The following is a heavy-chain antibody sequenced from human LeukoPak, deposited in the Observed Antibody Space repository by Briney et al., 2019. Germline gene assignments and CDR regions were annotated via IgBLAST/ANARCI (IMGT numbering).Heavy chain of an antibody. CDR2: ISYHGSNK. D-gene: IGHD6-19*01. CDR1: GFTFSSYG. CDR3: ATDQYSSGWSFDY. J-gene: IGHJ4*02. Sequence: GGSLRLSCAASGFTFSSYGMHWVHQAPGKGLEWVAVISYHGSNKYYADSVKGRFTISRDNSKNALYLQMNSLSAEDTAVYYCATDQYSSGWSFDYWGQGTLVTVSS. V-gene: IGHV3-30*03.